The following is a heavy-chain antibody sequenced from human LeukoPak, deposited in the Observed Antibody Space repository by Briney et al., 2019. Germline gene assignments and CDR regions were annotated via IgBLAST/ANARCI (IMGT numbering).Heavy chain of an antibody. J-gene: IGHJ5*02. Sequence: SETLSLTCIVSGASISSYYWSWIRHPAGKELEWIGRLQPSGATNYNPSLESRVTMSVDTSKNQFFLSLTSVTAADTAVYYCARDSTGTAFDPWGQGTLVTVSS. CDR3: ARDSTGTAFDP. V-gene: IGHV4-4*07. CDR1: GASISSYY. D-gene: IGHD1-14*01. CDR2: LQPSGAT.